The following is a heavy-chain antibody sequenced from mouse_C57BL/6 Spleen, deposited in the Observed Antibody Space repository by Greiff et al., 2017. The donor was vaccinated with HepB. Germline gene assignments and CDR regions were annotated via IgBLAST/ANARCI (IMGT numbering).Heavy chain of an antibody. Sequence: QVQLQQSGPELVKPGASVKISCKASGYAFSSSWMNWVKQRPGKGLEWIGRIYPGDGDTNYNGKFKGKATLTADKSSSTAYMQLSSLTSEDSAVYFCAPITTVVANFDYWGQGTTLTVSS. D-gene: IGHD1-1*01. CDR3: APITTVVANFDY. CDR2: IYPGDGDT. J-gene: IGHJ2*01. V-gene: IGHV1-82*01. CDR1: GYAFSSSW.